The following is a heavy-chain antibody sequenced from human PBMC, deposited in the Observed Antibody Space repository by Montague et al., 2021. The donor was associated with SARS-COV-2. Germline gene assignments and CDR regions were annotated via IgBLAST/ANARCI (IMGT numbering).Heavy chain of an antibody. J-gene: IGHJ4*02. CDR3: ATDRAGRCYFDD. V-gene: IGHV4-39*07. Sequence: SETLSLTCSVSGGSTKTMRYYWAWIRQSPGKGLEWIASVYYTGHTYYTPSLAARTAISLDTSTNHFSLTLSSVAADDTAVYYCATDRAGRCYFDDWGQGTPVTVSS. D-gene: IGHD1-14*01. CDR1: GGSTKTMRYY. CDR2: VYYTGHT.